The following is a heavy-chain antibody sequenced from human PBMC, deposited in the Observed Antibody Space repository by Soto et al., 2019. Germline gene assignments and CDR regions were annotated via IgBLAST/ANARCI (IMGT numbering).Heavy chain of an antibody. D-gene: IGHD1-26*01. CDR3: PRHKWETGDFDY. CDR2: MNPNSGTT. J-gene: IGHJ4*02. CDR1: GYTFTTYD. V-gene: IGHV1-8*01. Sequence: QVQLVQSGAEVRKPGASVKVSCKASGYTFTTYDINWMRQATGQGLEWVGWMNPNSGTTGYAQKFQGRVSMTRDTSMNTAYMELSSLTYEDTAVYYCPRHKWETGDFDYWGQGTLVTVSS.